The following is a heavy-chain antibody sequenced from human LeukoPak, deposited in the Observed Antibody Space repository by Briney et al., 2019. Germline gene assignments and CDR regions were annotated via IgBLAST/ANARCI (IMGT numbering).Heavy chain of an antibody. V-gene: IGHV4-61*02. CDR2: IYTSGST. J-gene: IGHJ5*02. Sequence: PSETLSLTCTVSGGSISSGSYYWSWIRQPAGKGLEWIGRIYTSGSTNYNPSLKSRVTISVDTSKNQFSLKLSSVTAADTAVYYCARDVSHTWYYYGSGSKNWFDPWGQGTLVTVSS. CDR1: GGSISSGSYY. D-gene: IGHD3-10*01. CDR3: ARDVSHTWYYYGSGSKNWFDP.